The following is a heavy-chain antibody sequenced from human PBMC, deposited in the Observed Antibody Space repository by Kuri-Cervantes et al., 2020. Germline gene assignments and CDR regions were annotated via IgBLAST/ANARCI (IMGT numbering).Heavy chain of an antibody. V-gene: IGHV3-23*01. D-gene: IGHD2-15*01. J-gene: IGHJ4*02. CDR3: AKESAYRRSPIDY. CDR1: GFTFSNFA. Sequence: GGSLRLSCAASGFTFSNFAMSWVRQAPGKGLEWVSGISSSGSGGTINYADPVRGRFTISRDSSTNTLFLQMSGLRAEDTAIYYCAKESAYRRSPIDYWGQGTLVTVSS. CDR2: ISSSGSGGTI.